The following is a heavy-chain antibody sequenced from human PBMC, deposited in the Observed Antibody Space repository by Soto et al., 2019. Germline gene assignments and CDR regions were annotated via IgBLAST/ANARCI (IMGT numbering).Heavy chain of an antibody. CDR1: GYSFTSYW. V-gene: IGHV5-10-1*01. CDR2: IDPSDSYT. Sequence: PGESLKLSCKGSGYSFTSYWISWVRQMPGKGLEWMGRIDPSDSYTNYSPSSQGHVTISADKSISTAYLQWSSLKASDTAMYYCARDPYNCSSTSCYDRYGMDVWGQGTTVTVSS. CDR3: ARDPYNCSSTSCYDRYGMDV. D-gene: IGHD2-2*01. J-gene: IGHJ6*02.